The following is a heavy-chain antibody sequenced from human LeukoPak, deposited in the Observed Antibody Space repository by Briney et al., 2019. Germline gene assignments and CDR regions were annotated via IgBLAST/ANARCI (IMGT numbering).Heavy chain of an antibody. V-gene: IGHV3-21*01. CDR3: TRGSYGDYEY. J-gene: IGHJ4*02. Sequence: PGGSLRLSCSASRFTFSSYTMNWVRQAPGKGLEWVSSIDPSSTYIYYADSVKGRFTISRDNAQNSLYLQMNSLRAEDMAVYYCTRGSYGDYEYWGQGTLVTVSS. D-gene: IGHD4-17*01. CDR1: RFTFSSYT. CDR2: IDPSSTYI.